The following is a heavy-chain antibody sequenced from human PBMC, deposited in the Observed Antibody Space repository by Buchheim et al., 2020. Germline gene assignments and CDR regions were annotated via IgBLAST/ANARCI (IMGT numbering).Heavy chain of an antibody. J-gene: IGHJ4*02. D-gene: IGHD3-22*01. Sequence: EVQLVESGGGLVQPGRSLRLSCAASGFTFDDYAMHWVRQAPGKGLEWVSGISWNSGSIGYADSVKGRFTISRDNAKNSLYLQMNSLRAEDTALYYCAKAVPYYYDSSGYHSPLDYWGQGTL. V-gene: IGHV3-9*01. CDR3: AKAVPYYYDSSGYHSPLDY. CDR2: ISWNSGSI. CDR1: GFTFDDYA.